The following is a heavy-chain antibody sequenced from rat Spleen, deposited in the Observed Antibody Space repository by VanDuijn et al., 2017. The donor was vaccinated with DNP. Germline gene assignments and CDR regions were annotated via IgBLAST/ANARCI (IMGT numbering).Heavy chain of an antibody. CDR1: GFSLTSYT. J-gene: IGHJ3*01. CDR2: ISSGGTT. V-gene: IGHV2-6*01. Sequence: QVQLKESGPGLVQPSQTLSLTCTVSGFSLTSYTVSWVRQPPGKGLEWIAAISSGGTTYSNSALNSRLSISRDTSKSQVFLTMNSLQTDDTAVYYCAPKGLAYWGQGTLVTVSS. CDR3: APKGLAY. D-gene: IGHD2-1*01.